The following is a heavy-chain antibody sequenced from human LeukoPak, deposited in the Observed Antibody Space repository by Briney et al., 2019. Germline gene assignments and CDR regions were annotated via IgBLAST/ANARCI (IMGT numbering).Heavy chain of an antibody. V-gene: IGHV3-21*01. CDR2: ISSSYI. J-gene: IGHJ3*02. CDR1: GFTFSSYS. CDR3: ARGYDCPI. Sequence: PGGSLRLSCAASGFTFSSYSMNWVRQAPGKGLEWVSSISSSYIYYADSVKGRFTISRDNAKNSLYLQMNSLRAEDTAVYYCARGYDCPIWGQGTMVTVSS. D-gene: IGHD3-3*01.